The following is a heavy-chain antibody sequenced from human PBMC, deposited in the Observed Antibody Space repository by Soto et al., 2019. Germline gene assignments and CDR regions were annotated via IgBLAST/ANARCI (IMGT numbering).Heavy chain of an antibody. CDR1: GYSFTGYC. J-gene: IGHJ5*02. Sequence: KWSWASGKVSCKASGYSFTGYCINWVRQAPGQAREWMGWISAYNSNTNYAQKLQGRLTMPTDTSTTTVYMELRSLRSDDTAVYYCARVPDRWGQGTLVTVSS. CDR3: ARVPDR. CDR2: ISAYNSNT. D-gene: IGHD2-2*01. V-gene: IGHV1-18*01.